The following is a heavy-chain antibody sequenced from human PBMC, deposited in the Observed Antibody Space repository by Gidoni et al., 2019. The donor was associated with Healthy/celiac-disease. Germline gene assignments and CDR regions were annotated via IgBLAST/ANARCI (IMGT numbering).Heavy chain of an antibody. J-gene: IGHJ4*02. CDR2: ISYDGSNK. D-gene: IGHD2-15*01. V-gene: IGHV3-30*18. Sequence: QVQLVESGGGVVQPGRSLRLSCAASGFTFSSYGMPWVRQAPGKGLGWVAVISYDGSNKYYADSVKGRFTISRDNSKNTLYLQMNSLRAEDTAVYYCAKLPIRLGYCSGGSCYSDIVYWGQGTLVTVSS. CDR1: GFTFSSYG. CDR3: AKLPIRLGYCSGGSCYSDIVY.